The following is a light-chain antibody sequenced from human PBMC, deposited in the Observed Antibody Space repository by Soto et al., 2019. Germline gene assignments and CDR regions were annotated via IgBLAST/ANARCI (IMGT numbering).Light chain of an antibody. CDR3: SSYTSSSVRV. Sequence: SALTQPASVSGSPGQSITISCTGTSSDVGGYNYVSWYQQHPGKAPKLMIYEVSNRPSGVSNRFSGSKSGNTASLTISGLQAEDEADYYCSSYTSSSVRVFGGGTQLTVL. CDR1: SSDVGGYNY. V-gene: IGLV2-14*01. J-gene: IGLJ2*01. CDR2: EVS.